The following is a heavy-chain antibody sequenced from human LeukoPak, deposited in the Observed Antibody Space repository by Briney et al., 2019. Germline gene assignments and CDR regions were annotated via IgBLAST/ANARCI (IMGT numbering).Heavy chain of an antibody. Sequence: GGSLRLSCEASGFSFSTSGVHWVRQAPGEGLEWMAVISKDGRKYHYADSVKGRFTISRDNSKSTLFLQMNSLRPEDTAIYYCARDLLNYGSAYYDVGIFDSWGQGTLVTVSS. CDR2: ISKDGRKY. V-gene: IGHV3-30*04. J-gene: IGHJ4*02. CDR3: ARDLLNYGSAYYDVGIFDS. CDR1: GFSFSTSG. D-gene: IGHD3-10*01.